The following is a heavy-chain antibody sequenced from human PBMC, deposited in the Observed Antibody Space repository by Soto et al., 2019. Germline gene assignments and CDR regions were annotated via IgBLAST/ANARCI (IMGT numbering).Heavy chain of an antibody. D-gene: IGHD5-12*01. CDR2: IYYSGST. CDR3: ARHVDRKIRATDYFDY. CDR1: GGSISSSSYY. Sequence: SETLSLTCTVSGGSISSSSYYWGWIRQPPGKGLEWIGSIYYSGSTYYNPSLKSRVTISVDTSKNQFSLKLSSVTAADTAVYYCARHVDRKIRATDYFDYWGQGTLVTVSS. J-gene: IGHJ4*02. V-gene: IGHV4-39*01.